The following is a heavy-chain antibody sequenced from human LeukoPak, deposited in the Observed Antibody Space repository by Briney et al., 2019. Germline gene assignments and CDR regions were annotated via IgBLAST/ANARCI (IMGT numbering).Heavy chain of an antibody. J-gene: IGHJ4*02. CDR2: MYYSGTT. D-gene: IGHD1-1*01. CDR3: AKLVGTTGYFDL. Sequence: PSETLSLSCTVSNGSIFSHNSYWAWVRQPPGKGLEWIVGMYYSGTTYYNPSLQSRVTMSVDMAKNHFSLNMTSVSAADTAAYFCAKLVGTTGYFDLWGRGALVTVAS. V-gene: IGHV4-39*07. CDR1: NGSIFSHNSY.